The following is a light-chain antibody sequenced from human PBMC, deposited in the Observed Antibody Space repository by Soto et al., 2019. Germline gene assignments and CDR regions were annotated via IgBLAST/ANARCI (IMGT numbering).Light chain of an antibody. J-gene: IGKJ5*01. Sequence: IVLSQSPLSLPVTPGESASISCKASQRLLLSNGNSYLDRYLQKPGQSPQLLIYLGSIRAAGVPDRFSGGESGTDFTLIISRVEAEDVGVYYCMQSLRTPITFGQGTRLEIK. CDR2: LGS. CDR3: MQSLRTPIT. CDR1: QRLLLSNGNSY. V-gene: IGKV2-28*01.